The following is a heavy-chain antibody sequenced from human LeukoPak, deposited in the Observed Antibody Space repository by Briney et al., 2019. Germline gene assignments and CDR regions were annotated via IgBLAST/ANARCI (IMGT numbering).Heavy chain of an antibody. CDR2: IKHDGSEK. J-gene: IGHJ4*02. CDR1: GFTFSSYW. V-gene: IGHV3-7*01. D-gene: IGHD6-6*01. Sequence: GGSLRLSCAASGFTFSSYWMSWVRQAPGKGLEWVANIKHDGSEKYYVDSVKGRFTISRDNAKNSLYLQMNSLRAEDTAVYYCATYSTSSQAPVYWGQGTLVTVTS. CDR3: ATYSTSSQAPVY.